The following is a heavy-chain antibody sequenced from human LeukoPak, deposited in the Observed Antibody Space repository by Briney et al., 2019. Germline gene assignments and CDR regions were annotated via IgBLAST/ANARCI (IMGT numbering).Heavy chain of an antibody. D-gene: IGHD3-10*02. CDR1: GFTFSSYD. Sequence: PGGSLRLSCAASGFTFSSYDMRWVRQAPGKGLEWVSVISGSGGSTYYADSVKGRFTISRDNAKNSLYLQMNSLRAEDTAVYYCAELGITMIGGVWGKGTTVTISS. CDR2: ISGSGGST. CDR3: AELGITMIGGV. J-gene: IGHJ6*04. V-gene: IGHV3-23*01.